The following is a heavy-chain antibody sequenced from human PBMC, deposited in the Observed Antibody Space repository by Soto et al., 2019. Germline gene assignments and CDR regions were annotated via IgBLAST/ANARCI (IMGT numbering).Heavy chain of an antibody. CDR3: ARDRAYDFWSGYLPYYYGMDV. J-gene: IGHJ6*02. V-gene: IGHV3-30-3*01. Sequence: QVQLVESGGGVVQPGRSLRLSCAASGFTFSSYAMHWVRQAPGKGLEWVAVISYDGSNKYYADSVKGRFTISRDNSKNTLYLEMNSLRGEDTAVYYCARDRAYDFWSGYLPYYYGMDVWGQGTTVTVSS. CDR2: ISYDGSNK. D-gene: IGHD3-3*01. CDR1: GFTFSSYA.